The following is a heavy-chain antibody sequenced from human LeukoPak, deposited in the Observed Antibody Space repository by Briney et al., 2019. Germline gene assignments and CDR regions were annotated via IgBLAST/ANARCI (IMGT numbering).Heavy chain of an antibody. CDR2: INSDGSST. Sequence: GGSLRLSCAASGFTFSSYWMHWVRQAPGKGLVWVSRINSDGSSTSYADSVKGRFTISRDNAKNTLYLQMNSLRAEDTAVYYCARDLFPYYYDSSGYFFDYWGQGTLVTASS. D-gene: IGHD3-22*01. CDR3: ARDLFPYYYDSSGYFFDY. CDR1: GFTFSSYW. J-gene: IGHJ4*02. V-gene: IGHV3-74*01.